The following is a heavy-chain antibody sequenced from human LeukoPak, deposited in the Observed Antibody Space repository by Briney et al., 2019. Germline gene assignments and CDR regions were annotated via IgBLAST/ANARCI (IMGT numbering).Heavy chain of an antibody. CDR2: ISAYNGNT. CDR1: GYTFTSYG. D-gene: IGHD2-15*01. CDR3: ARGGIYCSGGSCYSEPLQLDY. J-gene: IGHJ4*02. Sequence: ASVKVSCKASGYTFTSYGISWVRQAPGQGLERMGWISAYNGNTNYAQKLQGRVTMTTDTSTSTAYMELRSLRSDDTAVYYCARGGIYCSGGSCYSEPLQLDYWGQGTLVTVSS. V-gene: IGHV1-18*04.